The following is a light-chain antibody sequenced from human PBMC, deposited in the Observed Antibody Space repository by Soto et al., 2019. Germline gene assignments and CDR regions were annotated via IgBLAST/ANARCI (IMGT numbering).Light chain of an antibody. J-gene: IGLJ2*01. CDR1: SGHSSYV. V-gene: IGLV4-69*01. CDR3: QTWDTGIRV. CDR2: LNSDGSH. Sequence: QSVLTQSPSASASLGASVKLTCTLSSGHSSYVIAWHQQQPEKGPRYLMKLNSDGSHSKGDGIPDRFSGSSSGAERSLIISSLQSEDEADYYCQTWDTGIRVFGGGTKLTVL.